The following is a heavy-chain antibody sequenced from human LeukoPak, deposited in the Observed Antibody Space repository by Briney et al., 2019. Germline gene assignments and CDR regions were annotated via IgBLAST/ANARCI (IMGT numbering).Heavy chain of an antibody. V-gene: IGHV5-51*01. CDR3: ARQPTTVTTRDAFDI. CDR2: IYAGGSET. D-gene: IGHD4-17*01. Sequence: GESLKISCKGSGYSFTSYWLGWVRQMPGKGLEWMVIIYAGGSETRYSPSFQSQVTISADTSISTAYLQWSTLKASNTAMYYSARQPTTVTTRDAFDIWGQGTMVTVSS. CDR1: GYSFTSYW. J-gene: IGHJ3*02.